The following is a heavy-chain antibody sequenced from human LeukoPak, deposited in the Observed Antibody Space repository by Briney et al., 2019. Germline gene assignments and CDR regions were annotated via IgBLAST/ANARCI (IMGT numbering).Heavy chain of an antibody. D-gene: IGHD2-2*01. V-gene: IGHV3-53*01. CDR2: IYSGGGT. J-gene: IGHJ4*02. Sequence: PGGSLRLSCAASGFTFSTYAMSWVRQAPGKGLEWVSVIYSGGGTSYADSVKGRFTISRDTSKNTLYLQMNTLRAEDTAVYYCARICSVTSCDVDYWGQGTLVTVSS. CDR1: GFTFSTYA. CDR3: ARICSVTSCDVDY.